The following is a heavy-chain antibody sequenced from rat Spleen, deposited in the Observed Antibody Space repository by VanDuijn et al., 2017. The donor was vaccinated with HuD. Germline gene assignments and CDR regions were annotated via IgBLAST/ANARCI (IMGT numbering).Heavy chain of an antibody. J-gene: IGHJ3*01. D-gene: IGHD1-4*01. CDR2: IWRNGGT. V-gene: IGHV2-47*01. CDR3: AGNYPGIDWFAY. CDR1: GFSLTNYH. Sequence: QVQLKESGPGLVQPSQTLSLTCTVSGFSLTNYHVHWIRQPPGKGLEWMGGIWRNGGTDVNSAIKSRLSISRDTSKSQVFLKMNSLQTEDTAMYFCAGNYPGIDWFAYWGQGTLVTVSS.